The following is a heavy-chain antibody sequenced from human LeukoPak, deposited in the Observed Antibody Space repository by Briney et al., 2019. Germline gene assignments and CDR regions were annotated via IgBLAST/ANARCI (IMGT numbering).Heavy chain of an antibody. CDR1: GYTLTELS. J-gene: IGHJ4*02. V-gene: IGHV1-24*01. CDR2: FDPEDGET. Sequence: ASVKVSCKVSGYTLTELSMHWVRQAPGKGLEWMGGFDPEDGETIYAQKFQGRVTMTEDTSTDTAYMELSSLRSEDTAVYYCATPGSGNGWDYLDYWGQGTLVTVSS. D-gene: IGHD6-19*01. CDR3: ATPGSGNGWDYLDY.